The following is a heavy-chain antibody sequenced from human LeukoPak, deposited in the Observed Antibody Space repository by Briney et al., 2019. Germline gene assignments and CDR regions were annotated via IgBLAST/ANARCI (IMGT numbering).Heavy chain of an antibody. J-gene: IGHJ6*02. CDR2: ISGSGDDT. CDR3: AKVGGDFYYYGMDV. Sequence: GGSLRLSCAASGFTFNSYVMTWVRQAPGKGLEWVSGISGSGDDTYFADSVKGRFTISRDNSKNTLHLQMNSLRAEDTAVYYCAKVGGDFYYYGMDVWGQGTTVTVSS. CDR1: GFTFNSYV. D-gene: IGHD4-23*01. V-gene: IGHV3-23*01.